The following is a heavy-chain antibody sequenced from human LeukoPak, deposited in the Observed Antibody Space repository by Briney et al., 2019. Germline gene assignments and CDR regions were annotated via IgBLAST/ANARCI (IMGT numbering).Heavy chain of an antibody. V-gene: IGHV1-8*01. CDR1: GYTFTSYD. Sequence: ASVKVSCKASGYTFTSYDINWVRQAPGQGLEWMGWLNPNSGNTGYAQKFQGGVTMTRDTSTDTAYLELRSLRSEDTAVYYCARDYFETSGAISSFYLLDVWGLGTTVTVSS. J-gene: IGHJ6*02. D-gene: IGHD3-22*01. CDR2: LNPNSGNT. CDR3: ARDYFETSGAISSFYLLDV.